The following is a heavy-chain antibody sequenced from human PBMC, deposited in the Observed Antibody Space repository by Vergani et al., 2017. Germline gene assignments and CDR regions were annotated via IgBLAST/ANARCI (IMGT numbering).Heavy chain of an antibody. CDR3: VRDQVTMVRGSDDLDI. CDR1: GFTFGYYA. Sequence: EVQLVESGGDLVQPGRSLRLSCTASGFTFGYYAMDWFRQAPGQGLEWVGDIRSKAYGQATIYAASVKGRFTISIDDSKNIAYLQMNNLQTEDTAMYYCVRDQVTMVRGSDDLDIWGQGTMVTVSS. CDR2: IRSKAYGQAT. V-gene: IGHV3-49*03. D-gene: IGHD3-10*01. J-gene: IGHJ3*02.